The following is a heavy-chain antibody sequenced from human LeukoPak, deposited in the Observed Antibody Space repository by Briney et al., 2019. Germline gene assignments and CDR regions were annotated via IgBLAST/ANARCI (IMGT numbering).Heavy chain of an antibody. V-gene: IGHV7-4-1*02. CDR3: ARGQGLGDH. Sequence: ASVKVSCKASGYTFISYSINWVRQAPGQGLEWLGWINTNTGNPTYAQGFTGRFVFSLDTSVSTAYLQISSLKAEDTAVYYCARGQGLGDHWGQGTLVTVSS. CDR1: GYTFISYS. J-gene: IGHJ4*02. CDR2: INTNTGNP. D-gene: IGHD3/OR15-3a*01.